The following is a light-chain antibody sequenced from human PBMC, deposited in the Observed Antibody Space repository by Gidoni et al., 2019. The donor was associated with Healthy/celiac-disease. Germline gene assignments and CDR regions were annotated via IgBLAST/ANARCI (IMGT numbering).Light chain of an antibody. CDR1: QSISSW. CDR2: KAS. J-gene: IGKJ2*03. V-gene: IGKV1-5*03. Sequence: DIQMTQSPSTLSASVGDRVTITCRASQSISSWLAWYQQKPGKAPKLLIYKASSLESGVPSRFSGSGSGTEFTLTISSLQPDDFATYYCQQYNSYSHSFGPGTKLEI. CDR3: QQYNSYSHS.